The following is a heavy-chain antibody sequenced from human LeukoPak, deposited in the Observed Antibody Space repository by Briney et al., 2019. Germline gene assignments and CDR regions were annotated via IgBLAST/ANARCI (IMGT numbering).Heavy chain of an antibody. V-gene: IGHV4-39*07. D-gene: IGHD1-20*01. CDR3: ARGLTGTTTD. Sequence: KTSETLSLTCTVSGGSISSGSYYWSWIRQPPGKGLEWIGSIYYSGSTYYNPSLKSRVTISVDTSKNQFSLKLSSVTAADTAVYYCARGLTGTTTDWGQGTLVTVSS. CDR2: IYYSGST. CDR1: GGSISSGSYY. J-gene: IGHJ4*02.